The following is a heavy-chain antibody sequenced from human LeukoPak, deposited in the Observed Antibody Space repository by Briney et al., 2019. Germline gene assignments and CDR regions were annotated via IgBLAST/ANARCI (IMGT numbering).Heavy chain of an antibody. D-gene: IGHD4-23*01. CDR1: GGSISSSSYY. CDR2: IYYSGST. J-gene: IGHJ6*03. CDR3: ASVVTTYYYYYMDV. V-gene: IGHV4-39*01. Sequence: SETLSLTCTVSGGSISSSSYYRGRIRQPPGKGLEWIGSIYYSGSTYYNPSLKSRVTISVDTSKNQFSLKLSSVTAADTAVYYCASVVTTYYYYYMDVWGKGTTVTISS.